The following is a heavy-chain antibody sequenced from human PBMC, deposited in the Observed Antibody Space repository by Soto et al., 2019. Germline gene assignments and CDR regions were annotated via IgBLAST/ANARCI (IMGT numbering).Heavy chain of an antibody. CDR1: GCTFSSYR. Sequence: RRGSLRLSDAASGCTFSSYRMNWVRQAPGKGLEWVSSISSSSSYIYYADSVKGRFTISRDNAKNSPYLQMNSLRAEDTAVYYCARDMDGDVYYYYYYMDVWGKGTTVTVSS. CDR2: ISSSSSYI. J-gene: IGHJ6*03. V-gene: IGHV3-21*01. CDR3: ARDMDGDVYYYYYYMDV. D-gene: IGHD4-17*01.